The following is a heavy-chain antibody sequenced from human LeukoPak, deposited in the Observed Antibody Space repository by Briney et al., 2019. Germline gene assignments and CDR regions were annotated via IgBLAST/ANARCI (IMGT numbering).Heavy chain of an antibody. CDR1: GYTFNGYW. Sequence: GESLKISCKGSGYTFNGYWIGWVRQKPGKGLEWMGIIYPGDSDTRYSPSFQGQVTISADKSISTAYLQWSSLKASDTAMYYCARHNTTAAAGTSDYWGQGTLVTVSS. CDR3: ARHNTTAAAGTSDY. CDR2: IYPGDSDT. V-gene: IGHV5-51*01. D-gene: IGHD6-13*01. J-gene: IGHJ4*02.